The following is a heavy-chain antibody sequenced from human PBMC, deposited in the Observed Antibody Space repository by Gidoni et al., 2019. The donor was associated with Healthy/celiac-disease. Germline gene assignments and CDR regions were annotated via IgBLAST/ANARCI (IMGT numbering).Heavy chain of an antibody. V-gene: IGHV4-61*02. CDR3: ARELDSSSWYRSNYYYYMDV. J-gene: IGHJ6*03. D-gene: IGHD6-13*01. CDR1: GGSISSGSYY. Sequence: QVQLQESGPGLVKPSQPLSLTCTVPGGSISSGSYYWSWIRQPAGKGLEWIGRIYTSGSTNYNPSLKSRVTISVDTSKNQFSLKLSSVTAADTAVYYCARELDSSSWYRSNYYYYMDVWGKGTTVTVSS. CDR2: IYTSGST.